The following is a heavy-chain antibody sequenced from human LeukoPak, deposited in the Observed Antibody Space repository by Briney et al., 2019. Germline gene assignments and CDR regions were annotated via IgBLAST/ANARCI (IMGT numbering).Heavy chain of an antibody. J-gene: IGHJ4*02. CDR3: ASRDSSGYW. V-gene: IGHV4-59*08. CDR2: IYHSGST. Sequence: SETLSPTCTVSGGSISSYYWSWIRQPPGKGLEWIGSIYHSGSTYYNPSLKSRVTISVDTSKNQFSLKLSPVTAADTAVYYCASRDSSGYWWGQGTLVTVSS. D-gene: IGHD3-22*01. CDR1: GGSISSYY.